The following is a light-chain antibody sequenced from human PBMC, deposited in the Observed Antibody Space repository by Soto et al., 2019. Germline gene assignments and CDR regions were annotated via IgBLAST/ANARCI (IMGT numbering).Light chain of an antibody. CDR3: AAWDDSDVV. J-gene: IGLJ2*01. CDR1: SSNIGSNY. V-gene: IGLV1-47*01. Sequence: QSVLTQPPSASGTPGQRVTISCSRSSSNIGSNYVYWYQQLPGTAPKLLIYRNNQRPSGVPDRFSGSKSGTSASLAISGLRSEDEADYYCAAWDDSDVVFGGGTKVTVL. CDR2: RNN.